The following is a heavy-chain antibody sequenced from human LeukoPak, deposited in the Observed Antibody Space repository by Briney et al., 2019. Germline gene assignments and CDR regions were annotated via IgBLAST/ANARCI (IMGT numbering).Heavy chain of an antibody. D-gene: IGHD3-22*01. V-gene: IGHV3-21*01. CDR2: ISSSSSYI. CDR1: GFTFSSYS. J-gene: IGHJ4*02. Sequence: GGSLRLSCAASGFTFSSYSMNWVRPAPGKGLEWGSSISSSSSYIYYADSVKGRFTISRDNAKNSLYLQMNSLRAEDTAVYYCARDSVATMIVVGSFDYWGQGTLVTVSS. CDR3: ARDSVATMIVVGSFDY.